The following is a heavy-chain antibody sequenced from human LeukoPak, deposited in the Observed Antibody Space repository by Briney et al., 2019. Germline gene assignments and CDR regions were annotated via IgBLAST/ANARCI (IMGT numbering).Heavy chain of an antibody. D-gene: IGHD6-13*01. CDR1: GYTFTGFY. CDR3: ARGFSLSSSWEARPSYYYYGMDV. CDR2: LIPSRGTP. J-gene: IGHJ6*02. V-gene: IGHV1-2*04. Sequence: PWASVKVSCKASGYTFTGFYIHWVRQAPGQGLEWMAKLIPSRGTPSYAQKFQGWVTMTRDTSISTAYMELSRLRSDDTAVYYCARGFSLSSSWEARPSYYYYGMDVWGQGTTVTVSS.